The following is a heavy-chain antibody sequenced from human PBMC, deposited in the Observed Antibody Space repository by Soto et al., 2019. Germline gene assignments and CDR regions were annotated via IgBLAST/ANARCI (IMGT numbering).Heavy chain of an antibody. CDR1: GYTFTSYY. Sequence: ASVKVSCKASGYTFTSYYMHWVRQAPGQGLEWMGIINPSGGSTSYAQKFQGRVTMTRDTSTSTVYMELSSLRSEDTAVYYCASKSYDFWSGYYSRDYYYGMDVWGQGTTVTVSS. CDR3: ASKSYDFWSGYYSRDYYYGMDV. D-gene: IGHD3-3*01. J-gene: IGHJ6*02. V-gene: IGHV1-46*01. CDR2: INPSGGST.